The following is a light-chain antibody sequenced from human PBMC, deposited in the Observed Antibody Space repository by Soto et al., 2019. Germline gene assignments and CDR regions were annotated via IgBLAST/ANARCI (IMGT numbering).Light chain of an antibody. J-gene: IGLJ2*01. CDR3: SSYTSSSWV. Sequence: QSALTQPASVSGSPGQSITISCTGTSSDVGGYNYVSWYQQHPGKAPKRMIYDVSNRPSGVSNRFSGSKSGNTASLTIAGLHAEDEADYYCSSYTSSSWVFGGGTKLTVL. CDR2: DVS. V-gene: IGLV2-14*01. CDR1: SSDVGGYNY.